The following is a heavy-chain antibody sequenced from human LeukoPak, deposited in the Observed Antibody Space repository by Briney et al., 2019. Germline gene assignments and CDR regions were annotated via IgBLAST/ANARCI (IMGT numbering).Heavy chain of an antibody. CDR3: ARGGYCTSTTCFVLAADFDY. J-gene: IGHJ4*02. CDR2: INPNSGGT. Sequence: ASVKVSCKAPGYTFTGYYMHWVRQAPGQGLEWMGWINPNSGGTDYAQKFQGRVTMTRDTSISTAYMELSNLRSDDTAVYYCARGGYCTSTTCFVLAADFDYWGQGTLVTVSA. D-gene: IGHD2-2*01. V-gene: IGHV1-2*02. CDR1: GYTFTGYY.